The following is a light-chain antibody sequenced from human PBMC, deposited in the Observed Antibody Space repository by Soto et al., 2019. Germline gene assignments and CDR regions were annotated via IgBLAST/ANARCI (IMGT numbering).Light chain of an antibody. CDR2: DSS. J-gene: IGKJ1*01. V-gene: IGKV1-5*01. CDR3: QQYNSYSRT. Sequence: DIQMTQSPSTLSASVGDRVTITCRASQSISSWLAWYQQKPGKAPKLLIYDSSSLESGVPSRFSGSGSGTEFTLTISSLQPDDCATYYCQQYNSYSRTFGQGTKVEI. CDR1: QSISSW.